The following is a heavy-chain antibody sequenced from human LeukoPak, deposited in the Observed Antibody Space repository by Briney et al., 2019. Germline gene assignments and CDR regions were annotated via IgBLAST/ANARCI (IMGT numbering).Heavy chain of an antibody. Sequence: ASVKVPCKASGYTFTGYYMHWVRQAPGQGLEWMGWINPNSGGTNYAQKLQGRVTMTRDTSISTAYMELSRLRSDDTAVYYCARYYYDSSGYYHNYYMDVWGKGTTVTVSS. V-gene: IGHV1-2*02. CDR2: INPNSGGT. D-gene: IGHD3-22*01. CDR1: GYTFTGYY. J-gene: IGHJ6*03. CDR3: ARYYYDSSGYYHNYYMDV.